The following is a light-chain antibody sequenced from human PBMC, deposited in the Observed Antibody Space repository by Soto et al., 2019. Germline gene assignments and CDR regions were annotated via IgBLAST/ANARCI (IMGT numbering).Light chain of an antibody. V-gene: IGKV3-15*01. CDR3: HQYNTWPPHFT. Sequence: EIVMTQSPGILSLSPGETATLSCRASQGVSTKLAWYQQRPGQTPRLLIYNASTRATGVPARFSGGGSVTEFSLTISSLQSDDLAVYYCHQYNTWPPHFTFGPGTKVDIK. CDR2: NAS. J-gene: IGKJ3*01. CDR1: QGVSTK.